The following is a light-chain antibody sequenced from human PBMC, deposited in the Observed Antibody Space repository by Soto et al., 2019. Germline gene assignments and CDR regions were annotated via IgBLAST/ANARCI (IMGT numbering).Light chain of an antibody. V-gene: IGLV2-8*01. CDR1: SSDAGGYNY. CDR3: ISYAGSDNFV. CDR2: EVS. Sequence: QSALTQPPSASGSPGQSVTIYCTGTSSDAGGYNYVSWYQQHPGKAPKLMIYEVSKRPSGVPDRFSGSKSGNTASLTVSGLQAEDEADYYCISYAGSDNFVFGTGTKLTVL. J-gene: IGLJ1*01.